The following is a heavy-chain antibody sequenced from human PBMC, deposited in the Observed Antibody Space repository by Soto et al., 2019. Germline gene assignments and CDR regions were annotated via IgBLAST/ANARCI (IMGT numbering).Heavy chain of an antibody. CDR3: ARRGSGHTFDY. D-gene: IGHD3-10*01. V-gene: IGHV4-39*01. J-gene: IGHJ4*02. CDR2: LYSGST. CDR1: GASISRGGFH. Sequence: LSLTCAVSGASISRGGFHWGWIRQPPGQGLEWIGSLYSGSTYYNPSLKSRVTISADTSKNEFSLRLTSVTAADTAVYYCARRGSGHTFDYWGQGTLVTVSS.